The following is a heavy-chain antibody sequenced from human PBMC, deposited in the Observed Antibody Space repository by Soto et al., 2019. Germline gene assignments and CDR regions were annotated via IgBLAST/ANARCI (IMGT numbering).Heavy chain of an antibody. D-gene: IGHD3-9*01. CDR1: GGSFSGYY. CDR2: IKPSGST. Sequence: SETLSLTCAVYGGSFSGYYWSWIRQPPGKGLEWLGEIKPSGSTNYNPSLKSRVTISVDTSRNQFSLNLSSVTAADTAVYYCGRGPAGAYYFLTVYFFYFLDYRGQRTFVPAS. J-gene: IGHJ4*02. CDR3: GRGPAGAYYFLTVYFFYFLDY. V-gene: IGHV4-34*01.